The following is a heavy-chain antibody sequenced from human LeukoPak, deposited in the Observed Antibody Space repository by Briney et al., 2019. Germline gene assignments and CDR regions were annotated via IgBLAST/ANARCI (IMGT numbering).Heavy chain of an antibody. CDR2: IYYSGST. J-gene: IGHJ4*02. V-gene: IGHV4-39*01. Sequence: SFTSYWIGWIRQPPGKGLEWIGSIYYSGSTYYNPSLKSRVTISVDTSKNQFSLKLSSVTAADTAVYYCARHPGATDYWGQGTLVTVSS. CDR1: SFTSYW. CDR3: ARHPGATDY.